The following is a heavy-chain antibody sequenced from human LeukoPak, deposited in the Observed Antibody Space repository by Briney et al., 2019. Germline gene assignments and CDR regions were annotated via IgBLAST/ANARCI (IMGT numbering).Heavy chain of an antibody. CDR3: ARDYSYGYYYYYYGMDV. J-gene: IGHJ6*02. V-gene: IGHV1-18*01. Sequence: ASVKVSCKASGYTFTSYGISWVRQAPGQGLEWMGWISAYNGNTNYAQKLQGRVTMTTGTSTSTAYMELRSLRSDDTAVYYCARDYSYGYYYYYYGMDVWGQGTTVTVSS. D-gene: IGHD5-18*01. CDR2: ISAYNGNT. CDR1: GYTFTSYG.